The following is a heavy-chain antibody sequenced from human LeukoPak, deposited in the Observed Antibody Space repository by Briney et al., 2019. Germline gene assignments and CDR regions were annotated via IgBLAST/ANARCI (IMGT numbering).Heavy chain of an antibody. CDR1: GFTFSSYV. V-gene: IGHV3-23*01. D-gene: IGHD5-18*01. CDR2: IGGSGGST. Sequence: PGGSLRLSCAASGFTFSSYVMSWVRQAPGKGLEWVSAIGGSGGSTYYADSVKGRFTISRDNSKNTLNLQMNSLRAEDTAVYYCARQLWLDYWGQGTLVTVSS. J-gene: IGHJ4*02. CDR3: ARQLWLDY.